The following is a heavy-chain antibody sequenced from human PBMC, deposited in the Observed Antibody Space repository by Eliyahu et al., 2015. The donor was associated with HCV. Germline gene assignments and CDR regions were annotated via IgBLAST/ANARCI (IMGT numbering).Heavy chain of an antibody. D-gene: IGHD1-26*01. CDR1: XFTFXSYA. J-gene: IGHJ6*02. Sequence: EVQLLESGGGLVQPGGSLRLSCAASXFTFXSYAMSWVRQAPGKGLEWVSAISGSGGSTYYADSVKGRFTISRDNSKNTLYLQMNSLRAEDTAVYYCANSLRGYYYYGMDVWGQGTTVTVSS. CDR3: ANSLRGYYYYGMDV. V-gene: IGHV3-23*01. CDR2: ISGSGGST.